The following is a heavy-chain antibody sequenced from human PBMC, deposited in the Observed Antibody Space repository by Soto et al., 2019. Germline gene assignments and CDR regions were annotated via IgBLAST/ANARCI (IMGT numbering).Heavy chain of an antibody. CDR2: ISHSGSRK. J-gene: IGHJ4*02. CDR3: ASTYYDILPGYYPYDY. V-gene: IGHV3-23*01. D-gene: IGHD3-9*01. CDR1: GFTFSSYA. Sequence: GGSLRLSCAASGFTFSSYAMSWVRQAPGKGLEWVSTISHSGSRKYYADSVKGRFTISRDNAKNTLYLQMNSLRAEDTAVYYCASTYYDILPGYYPYDYWGQGTLVTVS.